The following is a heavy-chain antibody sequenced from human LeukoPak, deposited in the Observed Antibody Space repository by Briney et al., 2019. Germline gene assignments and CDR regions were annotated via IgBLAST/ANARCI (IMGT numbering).Heavy chain of an antibody. Sequence: ASVKVSCKASGYTFTSYGISWVRQAPGQGLEWMGWINPNSGGTNYAQKFQGRVTMTRDTSISTAYMELSRLRSDDTAVYYCARSPTSTKPSSISGLGWFGSSWPYYFDYWGQGTLVTVSS. D-gene: IGHD6-13*01. V-gene: IGHV1-2*02. J-gene: IGHJ4*02. CDR2: INPNSGGT. CDR3: ARSPTSTKPSSISGLGWFGSSWPYYFDY. CDR1: GYTFTSYG.